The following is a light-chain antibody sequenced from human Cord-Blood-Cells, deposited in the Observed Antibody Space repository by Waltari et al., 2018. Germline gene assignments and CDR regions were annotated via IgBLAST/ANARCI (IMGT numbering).Light chain of an antibody. CDR2: SAS. CDR1: QGVSSW. CDR3: QQANSFPLT. J-gene: IGKJ4*01. V-gene: IGKV1D-12*01. Sequence: DIQMTHSLSSVSAYVGDKVTITCRASQGVSSWLAWYQQKPGKAPKRLIYSASSLQSGVPSRFSGSGSWTAFTLTISSLQPEDFATYYCQQANSFPLTFGGGTKVEIK.